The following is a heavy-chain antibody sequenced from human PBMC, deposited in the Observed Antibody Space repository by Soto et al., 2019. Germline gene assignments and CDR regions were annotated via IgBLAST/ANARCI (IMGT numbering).Heavy chain of an antibody. J-gene: IGHJ4*02. CDR1: GFNFTNYW. Sequence: GESLKISCQGSGFNFTNYWISWVRQRPGKGLEWMGRIDPSDSYSDYSPSFQGHITVSYDKSISTAYLQWGSLKASDTAKYFCARTLDFWSGYLVDSWGLGTLVTVSS. CDR2: IDPSDSYS. CDR3: ARTLDFWSGYLVDS. D-gene: IGHD3-3*01. V-gene: IGHV5-10-1*01.